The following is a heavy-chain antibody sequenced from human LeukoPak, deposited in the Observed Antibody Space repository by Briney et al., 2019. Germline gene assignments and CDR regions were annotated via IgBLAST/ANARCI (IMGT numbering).Heavy chain of an antibody. J-gene: IGHJ4*02. D-gene: IGHD3-10*01. CDR3: ASRYGSGSPNFDY. Sequence: ASVKVSCKASGYTFTGYYMHWVRQAPGQGLEWMGWINPNSGGTNYAQKFQGRVTMTRDTSISTAYMKLSRLRSDDTAVYYCASRYGSGSPNFDYWGQGTLVTVSS. CDR1: GYTFTGYY. V-gene: IGHV1-2*02. CDR2: INPNSGGT.